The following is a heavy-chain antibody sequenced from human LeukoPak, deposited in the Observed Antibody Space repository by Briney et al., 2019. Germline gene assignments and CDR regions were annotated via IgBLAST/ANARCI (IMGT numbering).Heavy chain of an antibody. CDR2: ISDIGSI. J-gene: IGHJ4*02. D-gene: IGHD2/OR15-2a*01. CDR1: GGSISSYY. CDR3: AGHHPRNTVDF. V-gene: IGHV4-59*08. Sequence: SETLSLTCTVSGGSISSYYWSWIRQPPGKGLEWIAYISDIGSINYNPSLKSRVTISLDTSKNQFSLKLSSVTAADTAVYYCAGHHPRNTVDFWGQGTLVTVSS.